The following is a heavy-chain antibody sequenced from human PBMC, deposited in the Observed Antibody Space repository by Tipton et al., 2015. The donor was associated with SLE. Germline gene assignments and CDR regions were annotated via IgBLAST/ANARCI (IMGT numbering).Heavy chain of an antibody. V-gene: IGHV3-23*01. CDR2: ISGAGYST. CDR3: AKEGGYSSGWYLDY. CDR1: GFTFSDYY. D-gene: IGHD6-19*01. J-gene: IGHJ4*02. Sequence: SLRLSCAASGFTFSDYYMNWVRQAPGKGLEWVSTISGAGYSTYYADSVKGRFTISRDNSKNTLYLQVNSLRAEDTAVYYCAKEGGYSSGWYLDYWGQGTLVTVSS.